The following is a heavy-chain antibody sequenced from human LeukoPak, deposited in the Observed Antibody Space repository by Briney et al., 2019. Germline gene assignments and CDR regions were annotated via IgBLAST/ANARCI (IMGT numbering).Heavy chain of an antibody. Sequence: GGSLRLSCAASGFTFSSYDMSWVRQAPGKGLEWASGIRGSGGSTYYADSVKGRFTISRDNAKNSLYLQMNSLRAEDTAVYYCAELGITMIGGVWGKGTTVTISS. CDR3: AELGITMIGGV. J-gene: IGHJ6*04. CDR2: IRGSGGST. D-gene: IGHD3-10*02. CDR1: GFTFSSYD. V-gene: IGHV3-23*01.